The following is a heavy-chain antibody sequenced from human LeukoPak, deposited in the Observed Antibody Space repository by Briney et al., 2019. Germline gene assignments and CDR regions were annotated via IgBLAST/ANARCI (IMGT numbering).Heavy chain of an antibody. J-gene: IGHJ4*02. CDR2: INPNSGGT. CDR1: GYTFTGYY. V-gene: IGHV1-2*02. CDR3: ARDSLDYYDSSGYYYEGEEFDY. D-gene: IGHD3-22*01. Sequence: ASVKVSCKASGYTFTGYYMHWVRQAPGQGLEWMGWINPNSGGTNYAQKFQGRVTMTRDTSISTAYMELSRLRSDDTAVYHCARDSLDYYDSSGYYYEGEEFDYWGQGTLVTVSS.